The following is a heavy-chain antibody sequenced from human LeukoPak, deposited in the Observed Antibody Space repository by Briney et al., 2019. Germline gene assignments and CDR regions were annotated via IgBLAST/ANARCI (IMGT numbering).Heavy chain of an antibody. CDR1: GYTFTSYD. D-gene: IGHD3-3*01. J-gene: IGHJ6*02. CDR2: MNPNSGNT. Sequence: ASVKVSCTASGYTFTSYDINWVRQATGQGLEWMGWMNPNSGNTGYAQKFQGRVTMTRNTSISTAYMELSSLRSEDTAVYYCARAPSKRITIFGVVIIPPPYYYYGMDVWGQGTTVTVSS. CDR3: ARAPSKRITIFGVVIIPPPYYYYGMDV. V-gene: IGHV1-8*01.